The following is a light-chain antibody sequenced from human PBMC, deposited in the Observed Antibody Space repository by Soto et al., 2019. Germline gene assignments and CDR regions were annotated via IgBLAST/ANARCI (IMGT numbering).Light chain of an antibody. CDR3: QQYASSPGT. Sequence: DIVLTQSPGTLSLSPGERATLSCRASHSFISSYLAWYQQKPGQAPRLLIYCASSRATGIPDRFSGSGSRTELPLTISRLEPEDFAVYDCQQYASSPGTLGQGTKVDI. J-gene: IGKJ1*01. V-gene: IGKV3-20*01. CDR2: CAS. CDR1: HSFISSY.